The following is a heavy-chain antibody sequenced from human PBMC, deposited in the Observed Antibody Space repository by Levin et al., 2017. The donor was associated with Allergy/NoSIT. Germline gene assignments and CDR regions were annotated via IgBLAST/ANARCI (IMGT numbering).Heavy chain of an antibody. V-gene: IGHV2-5*02. CDR1: GFSLSTSGVG. CDR3: AHRPSRNWALDY. J-gene: IGHJ4*02. D-gene: IGHD7-27*01. CDR2: IYWDDDK. Sequence: SGPTLVKPTQTLTLTCTFSGFSLSTSGVGVGWIRQPPGKALEWLALIYWDDDKTYRPSLKRRHTLTKDTSKNQVVLTMTNMDPVDTATYYCAHRPSRNWALDYWGQGALVTVSS.